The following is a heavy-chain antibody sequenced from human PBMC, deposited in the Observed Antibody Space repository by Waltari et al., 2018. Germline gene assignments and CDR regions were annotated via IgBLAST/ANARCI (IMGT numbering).Heavy chain of an antibody. CDR3: ARLVDTAMERGGWFDP. J-gene: IGHJ5*02. CDR2: IKQDGSEK. D-gene: IGHD5-18*01. Sequence: EVQLVESGGGLVQPGGSLRLSCAASGFTVSRDWMGWVRQATGKGLEWVANIKQDGSEKYYVDSVKGRFTISRDNAKNSLYLQMNSLRAEDTAVYYCARLVDTAMERGGWFDPWGQGTLVTVSS. CDR1: GFTVSRDW. V-gene: IGHV3-7*01.